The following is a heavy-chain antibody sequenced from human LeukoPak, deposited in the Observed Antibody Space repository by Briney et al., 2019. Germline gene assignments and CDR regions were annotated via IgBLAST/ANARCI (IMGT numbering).Heavy chain of an antibody. Sequence: SVNVSCKASGGTFSSYAISWVRQAPGQGLEWMGGIIPIFGTANYAQKFQGRVTITTDESTSTAYMELSSLRSEDTAVYYCARVFSGYSSGSQRYDYWGQGTLVTVSS. CDR3: ARVFSGYSSGSQRYDY. V-gene: IGHV1-69*05. CDR1: GGTFSSYA. J-gene: IGHJ4*02. CDR2: IIPIFGTA. D-gene: IGHD6-19*01.